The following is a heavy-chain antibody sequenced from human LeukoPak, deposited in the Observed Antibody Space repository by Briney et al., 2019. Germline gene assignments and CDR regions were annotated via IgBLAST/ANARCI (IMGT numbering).Heavy chain of an antibody. J-gene: IGHJ4*02. CDR2: ISSSSSTI. Sequence: SLRLSCADSGVTFSSDSMDWVRQAPGEGLACVSYISSSSSTIYYADSVKGRFTISRDNAKNSLYLQMNSLRAEDTAVYYCARVRDKALFDYWGQGTLVTVSS. V-gene: IGHV3-48*01. D-gene: IGHD2-21*01. CDR1: GVTFSSDS. CDR3: ARVRDKALFDY.